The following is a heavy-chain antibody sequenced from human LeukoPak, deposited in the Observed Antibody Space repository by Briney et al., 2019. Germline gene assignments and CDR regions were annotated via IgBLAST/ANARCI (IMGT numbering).Heavy chain of an antibody. CDR3: ARDSGYCSSTGCYVHYFDY. Sequence: GGSLRLSCAASGFTFDDYAMHWVRQAPGKGLEWVSGISWNSGSIGYADSVKGRFTISRDNAKNSLYLQMNSLRAEGTAVYYCARDSGYCSSTGCYVHYFDYWGQGTLVTVSS. D-gene: IGHD2-2*01. CDR2: ISWNSGSI. J-gene: IGHJ4*02. CDR1: GFTFDDYA. V-gene: IGHV3-9*01.